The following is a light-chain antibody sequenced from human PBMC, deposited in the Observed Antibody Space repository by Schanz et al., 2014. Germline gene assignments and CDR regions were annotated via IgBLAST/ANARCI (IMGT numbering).Light chain of an antibody. CDR2: GDN. CDR1: ATDIGGTYL. Sequence: QSALTQPASVSASPGQSITISCTGTATDIGGTYLVSWYQQNPGEAPKLLILGDNHRPSGVSNRFSGSKSANTASLTISGLQAEDEADYYCCSYGGSNFVVFGGGTKLTVL. J-gene: IGLJ2*01. V-gene: IGLV2-23*01. CDR3: CSYGGSNFVV.